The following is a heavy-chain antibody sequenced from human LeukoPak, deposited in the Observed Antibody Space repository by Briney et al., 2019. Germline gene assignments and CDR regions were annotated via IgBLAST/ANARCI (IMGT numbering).Heavy chain of an antibody. CDR1: GLTFDDYA. V-gene: IGHV3-43D*03. Sequence: PGGSLRLSCAASGLTFDDYAMHWVRQAPGKGLEWVSLISWDGGSTYYADSVKGRFTISRDNSKNSLYLQMNSLRAEDTALYYCAKDFSRRGVVFRYYYMDVWGKGTPVTVSS. J-gene: IGHJ6*03. D-gene: IGHD3-3*01. CDR2: ISWDGGST. CDR3: AKDFSRRGVVFRYYYMDV.